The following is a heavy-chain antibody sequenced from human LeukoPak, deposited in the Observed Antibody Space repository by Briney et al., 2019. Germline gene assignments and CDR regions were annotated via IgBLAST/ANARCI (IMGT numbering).Heavy chain of an antibody. CDR3: AIMHRYYDGSGYWVQ. Sequence: GGSLRLSCAASGFTFSSYAMSWVRQAPGKGLEWVSGISTTGGSTSYADSVKGRFTISRDNPRNMLYMQMNSLRDEDTAVYYCAIMHRYYDGSGYWVQWGQGTLVTVSS. V-gene: IGHV3-23*01. CDR2: ISTTGGST. J-gene: IGHJ4*02. CDR1: GFTFSSYA. D-gene: IGHD3-22*01.